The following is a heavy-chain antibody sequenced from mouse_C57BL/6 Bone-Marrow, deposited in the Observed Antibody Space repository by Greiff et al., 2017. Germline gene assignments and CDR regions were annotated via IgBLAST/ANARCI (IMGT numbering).Heavy chain of an antibody. Sequence: QVQLQQSGAELARPGASVKMSCTASGYTFTSYTMHWVKQRPGQGLEWIGYINPSSGYTKYNQKFKDKATLTADKSSSTAYMQLSSLTSEDSAVDYGARGGKYYGNYGDYWGQGTTLTVSS. CDR1: GYTFTSYT. J-gene: IGHJ2*01. V-gene: IGHV1-4*01. CDR3: ARGGKYYGNYGDY. D-gene: IGHD2-1*01. CDR2: INPSSGYT.